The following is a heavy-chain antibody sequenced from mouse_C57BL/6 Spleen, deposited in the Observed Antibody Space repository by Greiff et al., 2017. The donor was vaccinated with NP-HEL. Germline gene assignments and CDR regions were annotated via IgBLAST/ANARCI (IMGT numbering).Heavy chain of an antibody. D-gene: IGHD2-3*01. CDR2: INPSNGGT. CDR3: ARTGLLRAWFAY. CDR1: GYTFTSYW. Sequence: QVQLQQPGTELVKPGASVKLSCKASGYTFTSYWMHWVKQRPGQGLEWIGNINPSNGGTNYNEKFKSKATLTVDKSSSTAYMQLSSLTSEDSAVYYWARTGLLRAWFAYWGQGTLVTVSA. V-gene: IGHV1-53*01. J-gene: IGHJ3*01.